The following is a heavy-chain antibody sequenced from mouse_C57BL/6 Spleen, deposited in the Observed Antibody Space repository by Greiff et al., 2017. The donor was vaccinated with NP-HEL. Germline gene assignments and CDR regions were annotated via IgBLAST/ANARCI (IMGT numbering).Heavy chain of an antibody. D-gene: IGHD1-1*01. J-gene: IGHJ2*01. Sequence: VQLQQPGAELVKPGASVKMSCKASGYTFTSYWITWVKQRPGQGLEWIGDIYPGSGSTNYNEKFKSKATLPVDTSSSTAYMQLSSLTSADSAVYYWARDYYGSRYYFDYWGQGTTLTVSS. CDR3: ARDYYGSRYYFDY. CDR2: IYPGSGST. CDR1: GYTFTSYW. V-gene: IGHV1-55*01.